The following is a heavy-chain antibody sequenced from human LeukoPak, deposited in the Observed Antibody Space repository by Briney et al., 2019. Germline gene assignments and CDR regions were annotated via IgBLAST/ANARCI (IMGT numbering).Heavy chain of an antibody. J-gene: IGHJ4*02. CDR2: IRYDGRDE. CDR3: AKDYGRGTIHY. CDR1: GFTFSSYG. Sequence: PGGSLRLSCAASGFTFSSYGMHWVRQAPGKGLEWMTFIRYDGRDEYYVDSVKGRFTISRDNSKNTLYLQMNSLRAEDTAVYFCAKDYGRGTIHYWGQGTLVIVSS. D-gene: IGHD3-3*01. V-gene: IGHV3-30*02.